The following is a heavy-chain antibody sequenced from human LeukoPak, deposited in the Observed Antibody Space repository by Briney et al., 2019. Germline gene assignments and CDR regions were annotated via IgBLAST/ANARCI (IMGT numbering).Heavy chain of an antibody. D-gene: IGHD3-3*01. V-gene: IGHV4-34*01. Sequence: SETLSLTCAVYGGSFSGYYWSWVRQPPGKGLEWIGEINHSGSTNYNPPLKSRVTISVDTSKNQFSLKLSSVTAADTAVYYCARGNGITIFGVPRYFDYWGQGTLVTVSS. CDR1: GGSFSGYY. J-gene: IGHJ4*02. CDR3: ARGNGITIFGVPRYFDY. CDR2: INHSGST.